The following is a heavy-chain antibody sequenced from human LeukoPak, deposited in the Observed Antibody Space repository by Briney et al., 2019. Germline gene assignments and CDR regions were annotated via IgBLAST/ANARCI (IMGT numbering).Heavy chain of an antibody. CDR2: INHGGST. CDR1: GGSFSGYY. CDR3: ARGYSSSRRTIDY. J-gene: IGHJ4*02. D-gene: IGHD6-13*01. Sequence: PSETLSLTCAVYGGSFSGYYWSWIRQPPGKGLEWIGEINHGGSTNYNPSLKSRVAISVDTSKNQFSLKLSSVTAADTAVYYCARGYSSSRRTIDYWGQGTLVTVSS. V-gene: IGHV4-34*01.